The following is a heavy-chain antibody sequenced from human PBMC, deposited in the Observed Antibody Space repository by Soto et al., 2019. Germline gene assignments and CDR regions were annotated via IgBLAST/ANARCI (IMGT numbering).Heavy chain of an antibody. V-gene: IGHV3-23*01. CDR3: AKGHFYDTSGNWVANQAFAQ. Sequence: EVQLLQSGGGLAQPGGTLRLSCAGFGFTFNNYAMSWVRQAPGKGLEWVSSISGGGTGTYSADSVKGRFTISSDKSKKTVYLQMNSLRAEDTAVYYCAKGHFYDTSGNWVANQAFAQWGQGNLVTVSS. D-gene: IGHD3-3*02. J-gene: IGHJ4*02. CDR2: ISGGGTGT. CDR1: GFTFNNYA.